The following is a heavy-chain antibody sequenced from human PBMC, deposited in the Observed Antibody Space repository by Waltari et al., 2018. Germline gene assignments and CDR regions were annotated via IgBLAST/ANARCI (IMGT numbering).Heavy chain of an antibody. J-gene: IGHJ4*02. V-gene: IGHV1-24*01. D-gene: IGHD1-26*01. Sequence: QVQLVQSGAEVKKPRASVKVSCKVSGYTLTELSMHWVRQAPGKGLEWMGGFDPEDGETIYAQKCQSRVTMTDDTSTDTADMELSSLGSEDTAVYYCATSIVGATAGGYWGQGTLVTVSS. CDR1: GYTLTELS. CDR3: ATSIVGATAGGY. CDR2: FDPEDGET.